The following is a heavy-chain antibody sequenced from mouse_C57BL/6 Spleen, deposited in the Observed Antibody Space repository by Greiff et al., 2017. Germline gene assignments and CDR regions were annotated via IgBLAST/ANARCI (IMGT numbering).Heavy chain of an antibody. V-gene: IGHV1-59*01. CDR3: ARDHYGSSYGFAY. D-gene: IGHD1-1*01. Sequence: QVQLQQPGAELVRPGTSVKLSCKASGYTFTSYWMHWVKQRPGQGLEWIGVIDPSDSYTNYNQKFKGKATLTVDTSSSTAYMQLSSLTSEDSAVYYCARDHYGSSYGFAYWGQGTLVTVSA. J-gene: IGHJ3*01. CDR2: IDPSDSYT. CDR1: GYTFTSYW.